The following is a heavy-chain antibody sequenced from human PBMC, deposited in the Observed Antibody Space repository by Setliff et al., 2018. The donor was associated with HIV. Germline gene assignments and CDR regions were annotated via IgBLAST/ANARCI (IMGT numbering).Heavy chain of an antibody. CDR3: ARAYRDNVWGGWRQISSWFDS. J-gene: IGHJ5*01. CDR2: INHSGST. D-gene: IGHD3-16*01. V-gene: IGHV4-34*01. Sequence: PSETLSLTCAVYGGSFNEYYWNWIRQIPGKGLEWIGEINHSGSTNYNESLKRRLRISVDTSNNQFSLSLNSVTAADTAVYYCARAYRDNVWGGWRQISSWFDSWGQGKLITVSS. CDR1: GGSFNEYY.